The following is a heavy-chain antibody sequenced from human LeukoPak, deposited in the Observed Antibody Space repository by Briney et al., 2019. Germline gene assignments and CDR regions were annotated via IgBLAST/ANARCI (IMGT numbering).Heavy chain of an antibody. CDR2: IRYDGSNK. Sequence: PGGSLRLSCAASGFTFSSYWMHWVRQAPGKGLEWVAFIRYDGSNKYYADSVKGRFTISRDNSKNTLYLQMNSLRAEDTAVYYCAKDRRLHFGVAITDMDVWGKGTTVTVSS. CDR3: AKDRRLHFGVAITDMDV. CDR1: GFTFSSYW. D-gene: IGHD3-3*01. V-gene: IGHV3-30*02. J-gene: IGHJ6*03.